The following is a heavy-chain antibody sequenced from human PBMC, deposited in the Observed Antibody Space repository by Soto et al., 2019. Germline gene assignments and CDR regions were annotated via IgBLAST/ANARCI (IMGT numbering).Heavy chain of an antibody. CDR3: ARGYPVLTGYYFVDY. CDR1: CGSISSGGYY. V-gene: IGHV4-31*03. J-gene: IGHJ4*02. Sequence: SETLSLTCTVSCGSISSGGYYWSWIRQHPGKGLEWIGYIYYSGSTYYNPSLKSRVTISVDTSKNQFSLKLSSVTAADTAVYYCARGYPVLTGYYFVDYWGQGTLVTVSS. CDR2: IYYSGST. D-gene: IGHD3-9*01.